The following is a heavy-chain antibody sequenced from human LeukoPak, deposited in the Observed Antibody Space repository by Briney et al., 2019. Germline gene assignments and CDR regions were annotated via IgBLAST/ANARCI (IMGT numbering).Heavy chain of an antibody. CDR3: ARDRPNYYGSDGHYYRRDGDY. J-gene: IGHJ4*02. Sequence: GGSLRLSCAASGFTFSIYAMSWVRQAPGKGLQWASSITSRSESTWYVDSVEGRFTITRDNSENTLYLQMHSLRAEDTAVYYCARDRPNYYGSDGHYYRRDGDYWGRGTLVSVSS. V-gene: IGHV3-23*01. CDR2: ITSRSEST. CDR1: GFTFSIYA. D-gene: IGHD3-22*01.